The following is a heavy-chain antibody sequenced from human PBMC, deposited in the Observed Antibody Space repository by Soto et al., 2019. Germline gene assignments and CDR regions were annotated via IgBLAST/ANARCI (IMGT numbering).Heavy chain of an antibody. V-gene: IGHV3-30-3*01. J-gene: IGHJ3*02. D-gene: IGHD3-16*01. Sequence: QVQLVNSGGGVVQPGRSLRLSCAASGFTFSSYAMHWVRQTPGKGLEWVAVISYDGSNKYSADSVKGRFTISRDNSKNTLYLQMNSLRAEDTAVYYCARLRDAFDIWGQGTMVTVSS. CDR2: ISYDGSNK. CDR3: ARLRDAFDI. CDR1: GFTFSSYA.